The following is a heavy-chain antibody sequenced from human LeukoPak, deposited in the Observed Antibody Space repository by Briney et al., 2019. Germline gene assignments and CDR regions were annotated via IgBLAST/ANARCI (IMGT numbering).Heavy chain of an antibody. CDR1: GGSISSGDYY. CDR3: ARVNLEYSSSQPPYAFDI. Sequence: SETLSLTCTVSGGSISSGDYYWSWIRQPPGKGLEWIGYIYYSGSAYYNPSLKSRVTISVDTSKNQFSLKLSSVTAADTAVYYCARVNLEYSSSQPPYAFDIWGQGTMVTVSS. D-gene: IGHD6-13*01. J-gene: IGHJ3*02. CDR2: IYYSGSA. V-gene: IGHV4-30-4*01.